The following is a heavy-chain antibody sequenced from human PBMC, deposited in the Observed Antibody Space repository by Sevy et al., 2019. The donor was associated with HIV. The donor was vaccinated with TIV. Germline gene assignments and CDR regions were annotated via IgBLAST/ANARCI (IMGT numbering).Heavy chain of an antibody. CDR3: AKDVVVLIGDAFDI. V-gene: IGHV3-23*01. CDR1: GFTFSSYA. D-gene: IGHD3-22*01. J-gene: IGHJ3*02. CDR2: ISGADSST. Sequence: GGYLRLSCAASGFTFSSYAMNWVRQAPGKGLQWVSAISGADSSTHYADSVKGRFTISRDNSKNTLYLQMNSLRAEDTAIYYCAKDVVVLIGDAFDIWGQGTMVTVS.